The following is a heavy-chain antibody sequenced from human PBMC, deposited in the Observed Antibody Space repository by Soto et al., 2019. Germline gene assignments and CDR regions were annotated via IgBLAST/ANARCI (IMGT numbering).Heavy chain of an antibody. J-gene: IGHJ4*02. CDR2: IHPQDSNT. CDR1: GYDFPRNW. V-gene: IGHV5-51*01. CDR3: VIQNNGWVIQY. D-gene: IGHD1-1*01. Sequence: EVQLVQSGAEVKKRGESLRISCKGSGYDFPRNWIGWVRQMPGKGLEWVAIIHPQDSNTRYSPSFRVLVTISADQSINTAYLHWSSLKASDSAFDYCVIQNNGWVIQYWGQGTQVTVSS.